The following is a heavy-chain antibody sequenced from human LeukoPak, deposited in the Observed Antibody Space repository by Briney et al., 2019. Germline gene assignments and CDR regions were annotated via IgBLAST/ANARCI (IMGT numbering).Heavy chain of an antibody. J-gene: IGHJ6*02. CDR1: GYTFTSYA. D-gene: IGHD1-14*01. CDR3: ARDRVSRRNYYYGMDV. CDR2: IIPIFGTA. Sequence: GASVKVSCTASGYTFTSYAINWVRQAPGQGLEWMGGIIPIFGTANYAQKFQGRVTITADESTSTAYMELSSLRSEDTAVYYCARDRVSRRNYYYGMDVWGQGTTVTVSS. V-gene: IGHV1-69*13.